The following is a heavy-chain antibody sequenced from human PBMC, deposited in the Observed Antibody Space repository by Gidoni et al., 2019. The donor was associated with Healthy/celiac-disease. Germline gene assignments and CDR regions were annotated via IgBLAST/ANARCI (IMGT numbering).Heavy chain of an antibody. CDR3: ARVLRDDYGDYYYYYGMDV. D-gene: IGHD4-17*01. J-gene: IGHJ6*02. CDR1: GYTFTSYD. Sequence: QVQLVQSGAEVKKPGASVTVSCKASGYTFTSYDITWVRQATGQGLEWMGWMNPNSGNTGYAQKFQGRVTMTRNTSISTAYMELSSLRSEDTAVYYCARVLRDDYGDYYYYYGMDVWGQGTTVTVSS. V-gene: IGHV1-8*01. CDR2: MNPNSGNT.